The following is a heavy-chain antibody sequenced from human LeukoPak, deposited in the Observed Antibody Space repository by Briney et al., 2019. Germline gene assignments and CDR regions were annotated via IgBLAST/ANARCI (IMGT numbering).Heavy chain of an antibody. CDR2: ISTGGSTI. Sequence: GGSLRLSCAASGFTFSSYEMIWVRQAPGKGLEWVSYISTGGSTIYYADSVKGRSTISRDNAKNSLYLQMNSLRAEDTAACHCARSAFGGKAHCLDYWGQGDLVTVSS. CDR3: ARSAFGGKAHCLDY. V-gene: IGHV3-48*03. CDR1: GFTFSSYE. J-gene: IGHJ4*02. D-gene: IGHD3-10*01.